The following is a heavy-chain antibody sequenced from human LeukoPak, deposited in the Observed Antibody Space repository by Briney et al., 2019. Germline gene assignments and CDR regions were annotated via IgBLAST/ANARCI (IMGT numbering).Heavy chain of an antibody. CDR2: ISSNGGST. CDR1: GFTFSSYA. J-gene: IGHJ4*02. D-gene: IGHD6-13*01. Sequence: GGSLRLSCAASGFTFSSYAMHWVRQAPGKGLEYVSAISSNGGSTYYANSVKGRFTISRDNSKNTLYLQMGSLRAEDMAVYYCARAHSYSSSWYHYFDYWGQGTLVTVSS. CDR3: ARAHSYSSSWYHYFDY. V-gene: IGHV3-64*01.